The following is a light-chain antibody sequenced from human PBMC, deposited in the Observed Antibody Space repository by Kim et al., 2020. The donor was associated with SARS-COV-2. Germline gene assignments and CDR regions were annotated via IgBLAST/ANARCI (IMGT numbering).Light chain of an antibody. J-gene: IGLJ1*01. CDR3: QSYDSSLSGYV. CDR1: SSNIGAGYD. V-gene: IGLV1-40*01. CDR2: GNS. Sequence: QSVLTQPPSVSGAPGQRVTISCTGSSSNIGAGYDVNWYQQFPGTAPKLLIYGNSNRPSGVPDRFSGSKSGTSVSLAITGLQAGDETDYYCQSYDSSLSGYVFGTGTKVTVL.